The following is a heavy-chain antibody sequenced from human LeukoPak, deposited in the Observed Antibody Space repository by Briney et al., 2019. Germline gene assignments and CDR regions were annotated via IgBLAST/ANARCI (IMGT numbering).Heavy chain of an antibody. V-gene: IGHV3-30*01. CDR2: ISYDGSNK. CDR3: ARGYDFSSGGANY. J-gene: IGHJ4*02. Sequence: GGSLRLSCAASGFTFSSYAMHWVRQAPGKGLEWVAVISYDGSNKYYADSVKGRFTISRDNSKNTLYLQMNSLRGEDTAVYYCARGYDFSSGGANYWGQGTLVTVSS. D-gene: IGHD3-3*01. CDR1: GFTFSSYA.